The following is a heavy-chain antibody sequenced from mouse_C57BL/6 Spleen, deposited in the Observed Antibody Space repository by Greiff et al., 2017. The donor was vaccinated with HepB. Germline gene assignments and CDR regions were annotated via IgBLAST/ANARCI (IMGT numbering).Heavy chain of an antibody. V-gene: IGHV5-17*01. J-gene: IGHJ3*01. CDR3: ARPGDYDPAWFAY. CDR1: GFTFSDYG. D-gene: IGHD2-4*01. Sequence: EVNVVESGGGLVKPGGSLKLSCAASGFTFSDYGMHWVRQAPEKGLEWVAYISSGSSTIYYADTVKGRFTISRDNAKNTLFLQMTSLRSEDTAMYYCARPGDYDPAWFAYWGQGTLVTVSA. CDR2: ISSGSSTI.